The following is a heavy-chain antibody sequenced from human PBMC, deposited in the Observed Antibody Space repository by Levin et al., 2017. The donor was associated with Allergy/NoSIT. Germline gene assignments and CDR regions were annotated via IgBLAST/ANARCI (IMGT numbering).Heavy chain of an antibody. CDR3: ARDALRFVRGVVGAARPRYYYGLDV. CDR1: GGSFSGSS. Sequence: SETLSLTCAVYGGSFSGSSWSWIRQPPGKGLEWIGEINHSGGSNYSPSLKSRLTISVDTSKNQFSLQLSSVTAADTAVYYCARDALRFVRGVVGAARPRYYYGLDVWGQGTTVTVSS. V-gene: IGHV4-34*01. CDR2: INHSGGS. J-gene: IGHJ6*02. D-gene: IGHD2-15*01.